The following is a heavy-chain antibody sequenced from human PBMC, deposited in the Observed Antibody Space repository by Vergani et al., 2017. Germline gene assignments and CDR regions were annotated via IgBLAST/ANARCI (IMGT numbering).Heavy chain of an antibody. CDR3: ARKIGFGESPKDYYYYGMDV. CDR1: GGTFSSYA. V-gene: IGHV1-69*01. CDR2: IIPIFGTA. D-gene: IGHD3-10*01. J-gene: IGHJ6*02. Sequence: QVQLVQSGAEVKKPGSSVKVSCKASGGTFSSYAISWVRQAPGQGLEWMGGIIPIFGTANYAQKFQGRVTITADESTSRAYMELSSLRSEDTAVYYCARKIGFGESPKDYYYYGMDVWGQGTTVTVSS.